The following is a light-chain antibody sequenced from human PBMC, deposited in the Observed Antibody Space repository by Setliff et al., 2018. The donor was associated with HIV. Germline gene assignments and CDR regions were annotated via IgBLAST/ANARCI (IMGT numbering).Light chain of an antibody. V-gene: IGLV2-14*01. CDR3: SSYTSTYTRV. CDR1: SSDIGTYDL. CDR2: DVT. J-gene: IGLJ1*01. Sequence: QSALTQPGSVSGSPGQSITVSCTGTSSDIGTYDLVSCYQHHPGKAPKLLIYDVTNRPSGVSNRFSASKSGNTASLTISGLQPEAEADYYCSSYTSTYTRVFGTGT.